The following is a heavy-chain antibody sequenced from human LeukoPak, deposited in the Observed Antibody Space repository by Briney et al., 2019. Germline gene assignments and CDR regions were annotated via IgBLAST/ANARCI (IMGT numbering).Heavy chain of an antibody. J-gene: IGHJ5*02. CDR1: GFTFSSYS. CDR2: ISGGGANT. CDR3: AILYDSSGYYYEEPADP. Sequence: GGSLRLSCAASGFTFSSYSMNWVRQAPGKWLEWVSSISGGGANTYYADSVKGRFTVSRDNSKNTLYLQMNSLRAEDTAVYYCAILYDSSGYYYEEPADPWGQGTLVTVSS. D-gene: IGHD3-22*01. V-gene: IGHV3-23*01.